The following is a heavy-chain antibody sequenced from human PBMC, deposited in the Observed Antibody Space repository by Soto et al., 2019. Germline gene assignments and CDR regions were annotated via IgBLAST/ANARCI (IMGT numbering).Heavy chain of an antibody. CDR1: GGSISSSNW. CDR2: IYHSGST. V-gene: IGHV4-4*02. D-gene: IGHD3-22*01. J-gene: IGHJ6*02. Sequence: SETLSLTCAVSGGSISSSNWWSWVRQPPGKGLEWIGEIYHSGSTYYNPSLKSRVTISVDTSKNQFSLRLSSVTAADTAVYYCARAWGDSSALGGFYYGMDVWGQGTTVTVSS. CDR3: ARAWGDSSALGGFYYGMDV.